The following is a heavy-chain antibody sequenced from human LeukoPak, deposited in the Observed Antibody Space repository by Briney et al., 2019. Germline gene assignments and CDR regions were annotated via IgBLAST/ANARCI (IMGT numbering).Heavy chain of an antibody. CDR3: ARAMTTVTTPGGFDY. CDR1: GFTFSSYA. CDR2: ISYDGSNK. J-gene: IGHJ4*02. V-gene: IGHV3-30-3*01. Sequence: PGRSLRLSCAASGFTFSSYAMHWVRQAPGKGLEWVAVISYDGSNKYYADSVKGRFTISRDNSKNTLYLQMNSLRAEDTAVYYCARAMTTVTTPGGFDYWGQGTLVTVSS. D-gene: IGHD4-17*01.